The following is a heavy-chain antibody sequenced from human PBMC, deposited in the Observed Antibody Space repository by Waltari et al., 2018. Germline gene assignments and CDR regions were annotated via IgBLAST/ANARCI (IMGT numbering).Heavy chain of an antibody. Sequence: EVQLVESGGNLIQPGGSLRLPCASFGFHVRTNFISWFRQAPGKGLDWVSIIYSGGNTYDAGSVKGRFTISRDNYKNMVYLEMNILRAEDTAVYYCAKQSPSYTRGWYPLESWGPGTLVTVSP. CDR3: AKQSPSYTRGWYPLES. V-gene: IGHV3-53*01. CDR1: GFHVRTNF. CDR2: IYSGGNT. J-gene: IGHJ4*02. D-gene: IGHD6-19*01.